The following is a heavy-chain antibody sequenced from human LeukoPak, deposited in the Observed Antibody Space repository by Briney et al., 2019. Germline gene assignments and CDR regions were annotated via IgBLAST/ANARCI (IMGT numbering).Heavy chain of an antibody. Sequence: QAGGSLRLSCAASGFTFSSYSMNWVRQAPGKGLEWVSYISSSSSTIYYADSVKGRFTISRDNAKNSLYLQMNSLRAEDTAVYYCARDKFGGTDYWGQGTLVTVSS. J-gene: IGHJ4*02. CDR3: ARDKFGGTDY. V-gene: IGHV3-48*04. CDR1: GFTFSSYS. CDR2: ISSSSSTI. D-gene: IGHD3-16*01.